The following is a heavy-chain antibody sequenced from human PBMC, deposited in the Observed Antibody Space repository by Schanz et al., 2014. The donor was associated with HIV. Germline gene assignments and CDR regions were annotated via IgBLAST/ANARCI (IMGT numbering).Heavy chain of an antibody. J-gene: IGHJ3*01. CDR2: LIPIFGTP. CDR3: ARGGYYEDEEGYSIDSFDV. D-gene: IGHD3-16*01. V-gene: IGHV1-69*01. Sequence: QVQLVQSGAEVKKPGASVMVSCKASGYTFNSHYIHWVRQAPGQGLEWMGGLIPIFGTPNYAQKFQGRVTITADESTNTAYLELRSLRSGDTAVYYCARGGYYEDEEGYSIDSFDVWGPGTVVTVS. CDR1: GYTFNSHY.